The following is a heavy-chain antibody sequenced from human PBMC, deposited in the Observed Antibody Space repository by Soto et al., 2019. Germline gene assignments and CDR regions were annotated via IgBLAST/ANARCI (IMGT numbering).Heavy chain of an antibody. CDR2: IWYDGSNK. J-gene: IGHJ6*02. CDR1: GFTFSSYG. V-gene: IGHV3-33*01. Sequence: GGSLRLSCAASGFTFSSYGMHWVRQAPGKGLEWVAVIWYDGSNKYYADSVKGRFTISRDNSKNTLYLQMNSLRAEDTAVYYCARGIAVVYYYYGMDVWGQGTTVTVSS. D-gene: IGHD6-19*01. CDR3: ARGIAVVYYYYGMDV.